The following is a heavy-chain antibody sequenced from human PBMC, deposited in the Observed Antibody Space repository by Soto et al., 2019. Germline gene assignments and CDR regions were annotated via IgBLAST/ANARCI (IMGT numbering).Heavy chain of an antibody. Sequence: ASVKVSCKTSGYTFTTFGITWVRQAPGQGLEWVGWISAHTGDTQYAKSVKDRVTMTTHTLTTTAYMELRNLKYDDTAIYFCVIVYCGDGGFSGGDFDYRGKGTLVTVSS. V-gene: IGHV1-18*01. CDR3: VIVYCGDGGFSGGDFDY. D-gene: IGHD2-21*01. J-gene: IGHJ4*02. CDR1: GYTFTTFG. CDR2: ISAHTGDT.